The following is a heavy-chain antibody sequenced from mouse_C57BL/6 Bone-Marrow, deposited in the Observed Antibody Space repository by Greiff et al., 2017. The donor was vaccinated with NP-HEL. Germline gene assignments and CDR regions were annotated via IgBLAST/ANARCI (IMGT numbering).Heavy chain of an antibody. CDR2: IWSGGST. D-gene: IGHD1-1*01. V-gene: IGHV2-2*01. CDR1: GFSLTSYG. J-gene: IGHJ1*03. Sequence: QVQLQQSGPGLVQPSQSLSIPCTVSGFSLTSYGVHWVRQSPGKGLEWLGVIWSGGSTDYNAAFISRLSISKDNSKSQVFFKMNSLQADDTAIYYCAGFITTVVAYWYFDVWGTGTTVTVSS. CDR3: AGFITTVVAYWYFDV.